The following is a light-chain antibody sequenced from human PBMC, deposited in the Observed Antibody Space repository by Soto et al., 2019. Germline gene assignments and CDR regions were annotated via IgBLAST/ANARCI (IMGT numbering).Light chain of an antibody. CDR2: AAS. CDR1: QDIRHF. Sequence: IQMTQSPSALSASVGDRVTITCRASQDIRHFLAWYQHKPGRVPKLLIYAASTLQSGVPSRFSGSGSGTDFIHPISSLQPEVAATSSGKKHNTAPRTSGGGPTVEI. J-gene: IGKJ4*01. V-gene: IGKV1-27*01. CDR3: KKHNTAPRT.